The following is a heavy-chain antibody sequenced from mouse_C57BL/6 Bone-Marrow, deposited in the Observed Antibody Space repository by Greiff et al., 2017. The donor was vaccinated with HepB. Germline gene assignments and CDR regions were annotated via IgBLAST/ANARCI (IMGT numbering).Heavy chain of an antibody. CDR3: ARREYYLFDY. J-gene: IGHJ2*01. Sequence: EVQLVESGPGLVKPSQSLSLTCSVTGYSITSGYYWNWIRQFPGNKLEWMGYISYDGSNNYNPSLKNRISITRDTSKNQFFLKLNSVTTEDTATYYCARREYYLFDYWGQGTTLTVSS. V-gene: IGHV3-6*01. CDR2: ISYDGSN. D-gene: IGHD1-1*01. CDR1: GYSITSGYY.